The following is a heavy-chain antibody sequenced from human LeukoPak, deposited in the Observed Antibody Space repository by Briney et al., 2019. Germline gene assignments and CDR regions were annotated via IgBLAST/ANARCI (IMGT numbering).Heavy chain of an antibody. CDR2: IRGDSTET. D-gene: IGHD3-3*01. J-gene: IGHJ4*02. Sequence: GGSLRLSCEGSGFTFSCYSMIWVRQAPGKGLEWVSSIRGDSTETRHADSLMGRFTISRDNAKKSLYLQMNSLRAEDTAVYYCARGHFGVVLDYWGQGTLVTVSS. V-gene: IGHV3-21*01. CDR3: ARGHFGVVLDY. CDR1: GFTFSCYS.